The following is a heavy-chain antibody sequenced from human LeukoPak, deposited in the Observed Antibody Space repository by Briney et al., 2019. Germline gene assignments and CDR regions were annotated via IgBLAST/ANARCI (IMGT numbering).Heavy chain of an antibody. CDR1: GFTFSSYW. D-gene: IGHD1-26*01. CDR3: ASIVGASGG. V-gene: IGHV3-74*03. Sequence: QPGGSLRLSCAASGFTFSSYWMYWVRQAPGKGLVWVSRIDSDGSSTTYADSVKGRFIISRDNAKNTLYLQMNSLRAEDTAVYYCASIVGASGGWGQGTLVTVSS. CDR2: IDSDGSST. J-gene: IGHJ4*02.